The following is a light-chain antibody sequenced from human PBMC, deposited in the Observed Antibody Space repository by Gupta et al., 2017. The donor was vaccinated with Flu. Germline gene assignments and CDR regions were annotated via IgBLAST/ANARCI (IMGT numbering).Light chain of an antibody. CDR2: GNS. CDR1: ISNIGAGYD. V-gene: IGLV1-40*01. J-gene: IGLJ3*02. CDR3: QSYDSSLSGSV. Sequence: QSVLTQPPSLSGAPGQRVTMSCAGSISNIGAGYDVHWYQQLLGTAPKLLIYGNSNRPSGVPDRFSGSKSGTSASLAITGLQAEDEADYYCQSYDSSLSGSVFGGGTKLTVL.